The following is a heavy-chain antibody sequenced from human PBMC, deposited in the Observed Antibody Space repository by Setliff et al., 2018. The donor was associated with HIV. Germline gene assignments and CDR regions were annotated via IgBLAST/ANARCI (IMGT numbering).Heavy chain of an antibody. D-gene: IGHD6-19*01. Sequence: ASVKVSCKASGYIFTTFGFSWVRQAPGQGLEWMGWINTHNGNTHYAQRFQGRVTMTRDTSTTTAYMELRSLRSDDTAVYYCARDRLAVAGTLGYWGQGTLVTVSS. CDR2: INTHNGNT. CDR3: ARDRLAVAGTLGY. J-gene: IGHJ4*02. CDR1: GYIFTTFG. V-gene: IGHV1-18*01.